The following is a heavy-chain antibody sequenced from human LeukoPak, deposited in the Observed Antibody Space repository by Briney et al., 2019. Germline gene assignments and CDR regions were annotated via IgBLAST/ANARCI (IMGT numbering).Heavy chain of an antibody. V-gene: IGHV4-4*07. CDR1: GGSISSYY. D-gene: IGHD3-22*01. CDR2: IYTSGST. J-gene: IGHJ3*02. Sequence: SETLSLTCTVSGGSISSYYWSWIRQPAGKGLEWIGRIYTSGSTNYNPSLKSRVTMSVDMSKNQFSLKLSSVTAADTAVYYCARVFSYYDSSGYYTDAFDIWGQGTMVTVSS. CDR3: ARVFSYYDSSGYYTDAFDI.